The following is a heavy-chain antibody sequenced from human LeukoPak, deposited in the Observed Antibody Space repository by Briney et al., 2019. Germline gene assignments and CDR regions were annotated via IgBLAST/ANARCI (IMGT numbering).Heavy chain of an antibody. V-gene: IGHV3-23*01. D-gene: IGHD5-24*01. CDR3: ASLQRWPHQGDYFDY. J-gene: IGHJ4*02. Sequence: GGSLRLSCAASGFTFTNYAISWVRQTPGKGLEWVAATVGSRPDTYHADSVNGRFTVSRDNSRNTLCLQMNSLRVADTAVYYCASLQRWPHQGDYFDYWGQGTLVTVSS. CDR2: TVGSRPDT. CDR1: GFTFTNYA.